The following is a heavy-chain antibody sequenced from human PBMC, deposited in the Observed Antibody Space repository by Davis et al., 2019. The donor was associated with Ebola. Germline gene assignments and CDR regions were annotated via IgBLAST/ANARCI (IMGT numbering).Heavy chain of an antibody. Sequence: PGGSLRLSCAASGFTFSRYWMHWVRQAPGKGLVYVSRISSDGGITSHADSVKGRFPISRDNAKSTLYLQMNSLTAEDTAVYYCVRTTYGAPEYWGQGTLVTVSS. J-gene: IGHJ4*02. D-gene: IGHD4-17*01. V-gene: IGHV3-74*01. CDR2: ISSDGGIT. CDR1: GFTFSRYW. CDR3: VRTTYGAPEY.